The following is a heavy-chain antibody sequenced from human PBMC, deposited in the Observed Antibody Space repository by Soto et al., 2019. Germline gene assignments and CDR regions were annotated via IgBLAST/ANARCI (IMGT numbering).Heavy chain of an antibody. Sequence: QLQLQESGPGLVKPSGTLSLTCTVSGGSIRSSSYYWGWIRQPPGKGLEWIGTIYYSGNTYYNPSLKSRVTISVDTSKNQFSLNLNSVTAADTAVFYCASPLMLSGSYSSDAFHIWGQGTMVTVSS. CDR1: GGSIRSSSYY. D-gene: IGHD1-26*01. J-gene: IGHJ3*02. CDR2: IYYSGNT. CDR3: ASPLMLSGSYSSDAFHI. V-gene: IGHV4-39*01.